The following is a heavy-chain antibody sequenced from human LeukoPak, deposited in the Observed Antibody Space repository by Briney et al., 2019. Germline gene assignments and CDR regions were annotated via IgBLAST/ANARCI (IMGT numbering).Heavy chain of an antibody. Sequence: ASVKVSLKASGYTFIKYGIRWVRQAPGTGLERMVWISLYNGDTNYAQQLQGRVTMTTDTSTSTAFMDLRSLRSDDTSVYSRARDRTLTNGVCYNVFGEYSGYWGQGTLVTASS. J-gene: IGHJ4*02. V-gene: IGHV1-18*01. CDR2: ISLYNGDT. D-gene: IGHD2-8*01. CDR1: GYTFIKYG. CDR3: ARDRTLTNGVCYNVFGEYSGY.